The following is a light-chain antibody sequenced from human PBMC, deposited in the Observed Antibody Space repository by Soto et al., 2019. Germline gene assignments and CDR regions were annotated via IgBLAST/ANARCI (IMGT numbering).Light chain of an antibody. J-gene: IGLJ3*02. CDR1: SSDVGGYNY. CDR2: EVT. Sequence: ALTQPRSVSGSPGQTVTISCTGTSSDVGGYNYVSWYQQHPGKAPKVLIYEVTKRPSGVPDRFSGSKSGNTASLTISGLQAEDEADYYCCSYAGSYDWVFGGGTQLTVL. V-gene: IGLV2-11*01. CDR3: CSYAGSYDWV.